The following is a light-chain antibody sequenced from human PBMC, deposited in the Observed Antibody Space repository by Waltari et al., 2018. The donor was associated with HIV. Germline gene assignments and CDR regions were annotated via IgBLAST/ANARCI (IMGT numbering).Light chain of an antibody. J-gene: IGKJ5*01. CDR2: DAS. Sequence: DIQMTQFPSSLSASVVDKLTLTCRASQGFGNSLNWYQQGPAEAPKLLIYDASNLETGIPSSFSGSGAGTYFTFTIASLQPEDVATYFCQQYDNLPITFGQGTRLEIK. CDR3: QQYDNLPIT. V-gene: IGKV1-33*01. CDR1: QGFGNS.